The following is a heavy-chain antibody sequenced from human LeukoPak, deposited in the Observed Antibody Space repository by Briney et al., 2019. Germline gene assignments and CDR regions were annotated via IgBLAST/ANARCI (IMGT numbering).Heavy chain of an antibody. CDR1: IGSISSSKW. Sequence: SVTLSLTCSVSIGSISSSKWWSWVRQSPVKGLEWIGEIYLYGTTNYNPSFTSRVTMSVDRSRNQFSLKLTSVTAADTAVYYCARGGTPVFDYWGQGTLVTVSS. D-gene: IGHD1-1*01. V-gene: IGHV4-4*02. CDR3: ARGGTPVFDY. CDR2: IYLYGTT. J-gene: IGHJ4*02.